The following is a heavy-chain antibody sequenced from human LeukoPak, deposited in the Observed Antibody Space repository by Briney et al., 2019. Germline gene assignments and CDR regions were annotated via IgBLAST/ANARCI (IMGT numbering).Heavy chain of an antibody. CDR2: ISSSSRYI. CDR3: ARYYYYGSGTPYYYYYMDV. D-gene: IGHD3-10*01. J-gene: IGHJ6*03. V-gene: IGHV3-21*01. Sequence: GGSLRLSCAASGFTLSSYSMNWVRQAPGKGLEWVSSISSSSRYIYYADSVKGRFTISRDNAKNSLYLQMSSLRAEDTAVYYCARYYYYGSGTPYYYYYMDVWGKGTTVTVSS. CDR1: GFTLSSYS.